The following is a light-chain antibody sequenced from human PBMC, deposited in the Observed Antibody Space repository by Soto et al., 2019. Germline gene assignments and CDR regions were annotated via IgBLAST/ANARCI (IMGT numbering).Light chain of an antibody. CDR1: SSNIGAGYD. CDR3: QSYDSSLSVLDV. Sequence: QPVLTQPPSVSGAPGQRVTISCTGSSSNIGAGYDVHWYQQLPGTAPKLLIYDNSNRPSGVPDRFSGSKSGTSASLAITGLQAEDEADYYCQSYDSSLSVLDVFGTGTKVTVL. J-gene: IGLJ1*01. V-gene: IGLV1-40*01. CDR2: DNS.